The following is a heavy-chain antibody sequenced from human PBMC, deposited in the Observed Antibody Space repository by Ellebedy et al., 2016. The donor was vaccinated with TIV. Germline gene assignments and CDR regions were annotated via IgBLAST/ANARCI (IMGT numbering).Heavy chain of an antibody. Sequence: PGGSLRLSCAASGFTFSSYGMHWVRQAPGKGLEWVAVIWYDGSNKYYADSVKGRFTISRDNSKNTQYLQMNSLRPEDTAVYYCARDRYSGYDLDDGSPYYFDYWGQGTLVTVSS. CDR2: IWYDGSNK. J-gene: IGHJ4*02. V-gene: IGHV3-33*01. CDR3: ARDRYSGYDLDDGSPYYFDY. CDR1: GFTFSSYG. D-gene: IGHD5-12*01.